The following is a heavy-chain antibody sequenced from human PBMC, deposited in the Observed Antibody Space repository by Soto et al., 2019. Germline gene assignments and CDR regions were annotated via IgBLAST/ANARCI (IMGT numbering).Heavy chain of an antibody. CDR3: VRMNADSYHYYYAMDV. D-gene: IGHD2-21*02. J-gene: IGHJ6*02. Sequence: SGPTLVNPTETLTLSCNVSGFSLTTGRLGVSWIRQPQGNALDWLAHIFSDAERSYSTSLQGRLTISKAGSCSQVVRTMTNMDAADTGTYCCVRMNADSYHYYYAMDVWGLGTTVTVSS. CDR1: GFSLTTGRLG. V-gene: IGHV2-26*01. CDR2: IFSDAER.